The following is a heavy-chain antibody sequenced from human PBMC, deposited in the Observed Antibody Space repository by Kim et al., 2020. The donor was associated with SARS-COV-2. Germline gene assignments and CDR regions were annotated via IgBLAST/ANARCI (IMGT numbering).Heavy chain of an antibody. CDR2: GST. Sequence: GSTSYNPALKSRVTISVDTSKNQFSLKLSSVTAADTAVYCCARIYGSISYWGQGTLVTVSS. J-gene: IGHJ4*02. CDR3: ARIYGSISY. D-gene: IGHD3-10*01. V-gene: IGHV4-39*07.